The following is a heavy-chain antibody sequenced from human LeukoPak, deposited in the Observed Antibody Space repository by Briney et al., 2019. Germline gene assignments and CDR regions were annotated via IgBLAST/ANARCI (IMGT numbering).Heavy chain of an antibody. J-gene: IGHJ3*02. V-gene: IGHV4-61*01. CDR2: FYYSGNT. CDR3: ATLTGGDDAFDI. CDR1: GYSISSGYY. Sequence: SETLSLTCTVSGYSISSGYYWSWIRQPPGKGLEWIGYFYYSGNTNYNPSLKSRVTMSVDTSRNQFSLKLSSVTAADTAVYYCATLTGGDDAFDIWGQGTMVTVSS. D-gene: IGHD4-23*01.